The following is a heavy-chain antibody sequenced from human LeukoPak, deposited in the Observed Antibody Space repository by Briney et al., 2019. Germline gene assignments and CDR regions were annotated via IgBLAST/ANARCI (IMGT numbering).Heavy chain of an antibody. CDR1: GGTFSSYA. V-gene: IGHV1-46*01. Sequence: GASVKVSCKASGGTFSSYAISWVRQAPGQGLEWMGIINPSGGSTSYAQKFQGRVTMTRDTSTSTVYMELSSLRSEDTAVYYCARDRVRGYSYGHFDYWGQGTLVTVSS. CDR2: INPSGGST. D-gene: IGHD5-18*01. CDR3: ARDRVRGYSYGHFDY. J-gene: IGHJ4*02.